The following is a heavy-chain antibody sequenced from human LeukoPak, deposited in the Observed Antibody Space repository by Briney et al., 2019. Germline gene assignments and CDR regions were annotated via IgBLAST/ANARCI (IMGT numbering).Heavy chain of an antibody. V-gene: IGHV5-51*01. CDR2: IYGGDSDD. CDR3: TRRGSGYDHWHFDY. CDR1: GYSFSIYW. J-gene: IGHJ4*02. D-gene: IGHD5-12*01. Sequence: GESLKISCKGLGYSFSIYWIAWVRQMPGKGLEWMGIIYGGDSDDRYSLSFQGQVTISADKSMNTAYLQWSSLKASDTAMYYCTRRGSGYDHWHFDYWGQGTLVTVSS.